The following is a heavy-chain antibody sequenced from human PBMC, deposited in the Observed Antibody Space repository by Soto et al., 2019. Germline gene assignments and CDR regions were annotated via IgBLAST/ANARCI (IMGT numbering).Heavy chain of an antibody. CDR3: ARGSVDTVDSSGFYEC. CDR2: INHSGGT. Sequence: PSETLSLTCPVYGGSFSAYYWSWIRQPPGKGLEWIGEINHSGGTSYNPSLKSRVTISVDTSKSQFSLKLTSVTAADRAVYYCARGSVDTVDSSGFYECWGQGTPVTVSS. V-gene: IGHV4-34*01. D-gene: IGHD3-22*01. CDR1: GGSFSAYY. J-gene: IGHJ4*02.